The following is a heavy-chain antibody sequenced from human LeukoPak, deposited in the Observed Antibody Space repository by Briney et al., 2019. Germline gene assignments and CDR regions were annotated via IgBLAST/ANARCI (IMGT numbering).Heavy chain of an antibody. V-gene: IGHV4-39*01. CDR1: GGSISSSSYY. Sequence: PSETLSPTCTVSGGSISSSSYYWGWIRQPPGKGLEWIGSIYYSGSTYYNPSLKSRVTISVDTSKNQFSLKLSSVTAADTAVYYCARHPLEYYDFWSGYTPLDYWGQGTLVTVSS. J-gene: IGHJ4*02. CDR3: ARHPLEYYDFWSGYTPLDY. CDR2: IYYSGST. D-gene: IGHD3-3*01.